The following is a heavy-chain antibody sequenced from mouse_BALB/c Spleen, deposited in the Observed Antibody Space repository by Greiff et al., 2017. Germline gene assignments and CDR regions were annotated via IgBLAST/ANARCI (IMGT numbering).Heavy chain of an antibody. CDR1: GYSITSDYA. CDR2: ISYSGST. J-gene: IGHJ4*01. CDR3: ASLYYGYDDGYAMDY. Sequence: EVKLLESGPGLVKPSQSLSLTCTVTGYSITSDYAWNWIRQFPGNKLEWMGYISYSGSTSYNPSLKSRISITRDTSKNQFFLQLNSVTTEDTATYYCASLYYGYDDGYAMDYWGQGTSVTVSS. D-gene: IGHD2-2*01. V-gene: IGHV3-2*02.